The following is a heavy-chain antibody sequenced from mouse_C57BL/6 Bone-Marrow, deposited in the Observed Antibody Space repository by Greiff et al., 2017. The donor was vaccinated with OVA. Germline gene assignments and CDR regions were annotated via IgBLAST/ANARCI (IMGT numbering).Heavy chain of an antibody. Sequence: QVQLQQPGAELVKPGASVKLSCKASGYTFTSYWMHWVKQRPGQGLEWIGMIHPNSGSTNYNEKFKSKATLTVDKSSSTAYMQLSSLTSEGSAVYYCARYYGSSYGAWFAYWGQGTLVTVSA. CDR2: IHPNSGST. CDR1: GYTFTSYW. V-gene: IGHV1-64*01. D-gene: IGHD1-1*01. J-gene: IGHJ3*01. CDR3: ARYYGSSYGAWFAY.